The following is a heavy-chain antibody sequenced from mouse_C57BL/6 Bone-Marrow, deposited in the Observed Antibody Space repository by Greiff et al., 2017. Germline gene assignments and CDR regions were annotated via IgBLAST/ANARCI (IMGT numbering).Heavy chain of an antibody. CDR1: GYTFTNYW. CDR3: ARLTGTGYYCDY. Sequence: VQLQQSGAELVRPGTSVKMSCKASGYTFTNYWIGWAKQRPGHGLEWIGDIYPGGGYTNYNEKFKGKATLTADKSSSTAYMQFSSLTSEDSAIYYWARLTGTGYYCDYWGQGTTLTVSS. J-gene: IGHJ2*01. CDR2: IYPGGGYT. D-gene: IGHD4-1*01. V-gene: IGHV1-63*01.